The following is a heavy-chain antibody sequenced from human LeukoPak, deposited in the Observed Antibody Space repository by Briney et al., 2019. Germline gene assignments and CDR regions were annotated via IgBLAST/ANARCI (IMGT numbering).Heavy chain of an antibody. J-gene: IGHJ4*02. D-gene: IGHD5-24*01. Sequence: GESLKISCKGSGYIFTSYWIGWVRQMPGKGLEWMGIIYPGDSETRYSPSFQGQVTISADKSISTAYLQWSSLKASDTAMYYCARQSRRDGYNCVGESCWGMSNFDYWGQGTLVTVSS. CDR3: ARQSRRDGYNCVGESCWGMSNFDY. CDR2: IYPGDSET. V-gene: IGHV5-51*01. CDR1: GYIFTSYW.